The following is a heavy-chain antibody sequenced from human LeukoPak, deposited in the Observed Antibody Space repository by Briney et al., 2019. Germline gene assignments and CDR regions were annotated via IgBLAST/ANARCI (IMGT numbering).Heavy chain of an antibody. CDR1: GFTFSSYA. D-gene: IGHD3-22*01. CDR2: ISYDGSNK. CDR3: AKVKYYYDSSGPHDAFDI. V-gene: IGHV3-30-3*01. Sequence: GGSLRLSCAASGFTFSSYAMHWVRQAPGKGLEWVAVISYDGSNKYYADSVKGRFTISRDNSKNTLYLQMNSLRAEDTAVYYCAKVKYYYDSSGPHDAFDIWGQGTMVTVSS. J-gene: IGHJ3*02.